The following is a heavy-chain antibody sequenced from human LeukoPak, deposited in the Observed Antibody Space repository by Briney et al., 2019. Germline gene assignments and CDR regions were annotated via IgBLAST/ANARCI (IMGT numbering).Heavy chain of an antibody. D-gene: IGHD4-23*01. Sequence: GGSLRLSCTASGFTFSSYSMNWVRQAPGKGLEWVSSISSSSSYIYYADSVKGRFTISRDNAKNSLYLHMNSLRAEDTAVYYCARDYGGSSPFDYWGQGTLVTVSS. CDR2: ISSSSSYI. CDR1: GFTFSSYS. J-gene: IGHJ4*02. V-gene: IGHV3-21*01. CDR3: ARDYGGSSPFDY.